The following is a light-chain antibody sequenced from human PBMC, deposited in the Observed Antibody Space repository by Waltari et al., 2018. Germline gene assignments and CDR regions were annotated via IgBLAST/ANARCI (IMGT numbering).Light chain of an antibody. CDR3: SSFTRTNSWV. CDR2: DVN. V-gene: IGLV2-14*03. CDR1: SSDVGGYNY. J-gene: IGLJ3*02. Sequence: HSALAQPASVSGSPGQSITISCTGTSSDVGGYNYVSWYQQHPGKAPTLMIYDVNNRPSGVSNRFSGSKSGNMASLTISGLQAEDEADYYCSSFTRTNSWVFGGGTKLTVL.